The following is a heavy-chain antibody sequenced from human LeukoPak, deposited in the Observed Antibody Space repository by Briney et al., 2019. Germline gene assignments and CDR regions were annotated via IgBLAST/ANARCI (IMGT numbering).Heavy chain of an antibody. D-gene: IGHD1-26*01. CDR1: GYTFTGNH. CDR2: INPNSGGT. Sequence: GASVKVSCTTSGYTFTGNHLHWVRQAPGQGLEWMGGINPNSGGTKYAQKFQGTVTMTRDTSISTAYMELSGLRSDDTAVYYCARGLVGTTIGFAYWGQGALVTVSS. CDR3: ARGLVGTTIGFAY. J-gene: IGHJ4*02. V-gene: IGHV1-2*02.